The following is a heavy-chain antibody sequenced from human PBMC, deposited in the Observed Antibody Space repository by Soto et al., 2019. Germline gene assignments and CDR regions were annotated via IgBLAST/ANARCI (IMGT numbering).Heavy chain of an antibody. Sequence: RASVKVSCKASGYTFTSYDINWVRQATGQGLEWMGWTNPNSGNTGYAQKFQGRVTMTRNTSISTAYMELSSLRSEDTAVYYCARVGRTITFGGVIVILRPGWFDPWGQGTLVTVSS. CDR3: ARVGRTITFGGVIVILRPGWFDP. CDR2: TNPNSGNT. J-gene: IGHJ5*02. D-gene: IGHD3-16*02. V-gene: IGHV1-8*01. CDR1: GYTFTSYD.